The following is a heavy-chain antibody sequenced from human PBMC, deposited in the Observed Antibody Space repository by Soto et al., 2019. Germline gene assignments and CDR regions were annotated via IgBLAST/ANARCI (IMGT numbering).Heavy chain of an antibody. Sequence: SETLSLTCAVYGGSFSGYYWSWIRQPPGKGLEWIGEINHSGSTNYNPSLKSRVTISVDKSKNQFSLKLSSVTAADTAVYYCAREPLGYSHGQKYGGYYYYGMDVWGQGTTVTVSS. CDR2: INHSGST. CDR1: GGSFSGYY. V-gene: IGHV4-34*01. CDR3: AREPLGYSHGQKYGGYYYYGMDV. D-gene: IGHD5-18*01. J-gene: IGHJ6*02.